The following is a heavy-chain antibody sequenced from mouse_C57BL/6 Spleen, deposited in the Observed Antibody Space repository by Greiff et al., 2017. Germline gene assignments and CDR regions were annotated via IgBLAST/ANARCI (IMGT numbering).Heavy chain of an antibody. D-gene: IGHD1-1*01. Sequence: EVNVVESGGGLVKPGGSLKLSCAASGFTFSSYAMSWVRQTPEKRLEWVATISDGGSYTYYPDNVKGRFTISRDNAKNNLYLQMSHLKSEDTAMYYCARDALDGGYCDVGGTGTTVTVSS. CDR2: ISDGGSYT. CDR1: GFTFSSYA. V-gene: IGHV5-4*01. CDR3: ARDALDGGYCDV. J-gene: IGHJ1*03.